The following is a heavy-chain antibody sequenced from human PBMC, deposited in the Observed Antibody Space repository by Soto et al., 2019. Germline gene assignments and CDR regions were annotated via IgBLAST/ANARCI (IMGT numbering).Heavy chain of an antibody. CDR2: ISYDGSNK. J-gene: IGHJ6*02. CDR3: ARDEIRFSWAYGMDV. Sequence: QVQLVESGGGVVQPGRSLRLSCAASGFTFSSYAMHWVRQAPGKGLELVAVISYDGSNKYYADSVKGRFTISRDNFKNSLYLQMNSLRAEDTAVYYCARDEIRFSWAYGMDVWGQGTTVTVSS. CDR1: GFTFSSYA. V-gene: IGHV3-30-3*01. D-gene: IGHD3-3*01.